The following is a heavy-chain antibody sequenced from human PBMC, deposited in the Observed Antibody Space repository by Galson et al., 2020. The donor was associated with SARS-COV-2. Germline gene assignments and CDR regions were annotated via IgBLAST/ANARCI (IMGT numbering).Heavy chain of an antibody. CDR2: IYPGDSDT. V-gene: IGHV5-51*01. CDR3: ARGYGGNSVAFDI. D-gene: IGHD4-17*01. J-gene: IGHJ3*02. CDR1: GYIFPIFW. Sequence: GESLKISCKGSGYIFPIFWIGWVRQMPGRGLEWIGFIYPGDSDTRYSPSFQGQATISADRSISTAYLQWSSLKASDTAMYYCARGYGGNSVAFDIWGQGTMVTVSS.